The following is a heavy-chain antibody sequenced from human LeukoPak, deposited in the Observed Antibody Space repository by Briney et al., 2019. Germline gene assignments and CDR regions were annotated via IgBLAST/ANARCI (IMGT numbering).Heavy chain of an antibody. Sequence: PSETLSLTCTVSGGSISSSSYYWGWIRQPPGKGLEWIGSIYYSGSTYYNPSLKSRVTISVDTSKNQFSLKLSSVTAADTAVYYCARVLVVPGAKDYYYYMDVWGKGTTVTVSS. CDR1: GGSISSSSYY. CDR3: ARVLVVPGAKDYYYYMDV. D-gene: IGHD2-2*01. CDR2: IYYSGST. V-gene: IGHV4-39*07. J-gene: IGHJ6*03.